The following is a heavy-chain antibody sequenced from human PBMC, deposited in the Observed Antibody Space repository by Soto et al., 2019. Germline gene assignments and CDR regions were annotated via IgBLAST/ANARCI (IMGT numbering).Heavy chain of an antibody. CDR1: GFSFSNYV. V-gene: IGHV3-23*01. J-gene: IGHJ4*02. D-gene: IGHD6-13*01. CDR2: ISGRADNT. Sequence: DVQLLDSGGGLVQPGGSLSLSCAASGFSFSNYVMRWVRQTPGKGLEWVSGISGRADNTYYADSVKGRFTVSRANSKNTLSLQLDSLRAEDTAAYYCAKTTLLVGPIDYWGQGTLFTVSS. CDR3: AKTTLLVGPIDY.